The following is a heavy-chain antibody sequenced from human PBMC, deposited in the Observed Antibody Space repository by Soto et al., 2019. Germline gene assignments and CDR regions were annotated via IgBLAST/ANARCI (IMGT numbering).Heavy chain of an antibody. CDR3: ARGLTIAADLGWFDP. CDR1: GGTFSSYT. D-gene: IGHD6-13*01. Sequence: QVQLVQSGAEVKKPGSSVKVSCKASGGTFSSYTISWVRQAPGQGLEWMGRIIPILGIANYAQKFQGRVTITADKSTSTAYMELRSLRSEDTAVYYCARGLTIAADLGWFDPWGQGTLLTVSS. CDR2: IIPILGIA. J-gene: IGHJ5*02. V-gene: IGHV1-69*02.